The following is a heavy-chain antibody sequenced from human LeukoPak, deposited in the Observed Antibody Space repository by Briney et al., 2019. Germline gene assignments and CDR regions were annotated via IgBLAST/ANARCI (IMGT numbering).Heavy chain of an antibody. CDR1: GGSVTSTNW. D-gene: IGHD6-25*01. Sequence: PSETLSLTCDVSGGSVTSTNWWTWFRQPPGKGLEWIGEVHLDGRTNYDPSLKSRLVMSADLPENHISLKLTSVTAADTAVYYCAREGGFYRPLDYSGQGTLVTVSS. CDR2: VHLDGRT. CDR3: AREGGFYRPLDY. V-gene: IGHV4-4*02. J-gene: IGHJ4*02.